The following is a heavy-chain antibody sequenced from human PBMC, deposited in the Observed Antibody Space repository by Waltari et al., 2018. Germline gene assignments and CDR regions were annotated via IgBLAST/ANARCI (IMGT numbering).Heavy chain of an antibody. CDR1: GFTFSTYN. D-gene: IGHD7-27*01. V-gene: IGHV3-21*01. J-gene: IGHJ5*02. Sequence: AGFTFSTYNMNWVRQAPGKGLEWVSSVSSNGAYIHYGDSVKGRFTIARDNAKTSLYLQMNGLRDEDTAVYYCARGGWGFYLDLWGQGALVTVSS. CDR3: ARGGWGFYLDL. CDR2: VSSNGAYI.